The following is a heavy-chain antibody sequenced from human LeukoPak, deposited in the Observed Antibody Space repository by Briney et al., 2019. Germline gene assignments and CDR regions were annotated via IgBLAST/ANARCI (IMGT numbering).Heavy chain of an antibody. CDR1: GFTFSSYA. V-gene: IGHV3-64*01. J-gene: IGHJ5*02. CDR3: ARDRRRYGFDP. Sequence: GGFLRLSCAASGFTFSSYAMHWVRQAPGKGLEYVSAISSNGGSTYYANSVKGRFTISRDNSKNTLYLQMGSLRAEDMAVYYCARDRRRYGFDPWGQGTLVTVSS. CDR2: ISSNGGST. D-gene: IGHD3-9*01.